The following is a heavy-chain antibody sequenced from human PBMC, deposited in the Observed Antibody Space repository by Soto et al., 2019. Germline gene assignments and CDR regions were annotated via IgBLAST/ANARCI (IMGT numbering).Heavy chain of an antibody. Sequence: VAVIWYDGSNKYYADSVKGRFTISRDNSKNTLYLQMNSLRAEDTAVYYCARDLVGATSYYYYGMDVWGQGTTVTVSS. D-gene: IGHD1-26*01. V-gene: IGHV3-33*01. CDR3: ARDLVGATSYYYYGMDV. CDR2: IWYDGSNK. J-gene: IGHJ6*02.